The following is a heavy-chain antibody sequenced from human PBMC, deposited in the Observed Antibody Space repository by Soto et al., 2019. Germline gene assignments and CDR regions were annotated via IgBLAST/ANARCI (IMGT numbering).Heavy chain of an antibody. CDR2: ISYDGSNK. CDR1: GFTFSSYA. V-gene: IGHV3-30-3*01. D-gene: IGHD5-18*01. J-gene: IGHJ6*02. Sequence: SLRLSCAASGFTFSSYAMHWVRQAPGKGLEWVAVISYDGSNKYYADSVKGRFTISRDNSKNTLYLQMNSLRAEDTAVYYCARDTKLQLWLNYYYGMDVWGQGTTVTVSS. CDR3: ARDTKLQLWLNYYYGMDV.